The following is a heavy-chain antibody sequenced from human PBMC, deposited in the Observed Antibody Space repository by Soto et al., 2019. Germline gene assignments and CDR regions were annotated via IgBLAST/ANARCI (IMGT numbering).Heavy chain of an antibody. CDR3: ARVGIGNSHFDY. CDR1: GFTFSSYW. CDR2: INSDGSTT. D-gene: IGHD2-21*01. V-gene: IGHV3-74*01. J-gene: IGHJ4*02. Sequence: EVQQVESGGGLVQPGGSLRLSCAASGFTFSSYWMHWVRQAPGKGLVWVSRINSDGSTTSYADSVQGRFTISRDNAKNPLYLQMYNLRAEDTAVYYCARVGIGNSHFDYWGQGNLVTVSS.